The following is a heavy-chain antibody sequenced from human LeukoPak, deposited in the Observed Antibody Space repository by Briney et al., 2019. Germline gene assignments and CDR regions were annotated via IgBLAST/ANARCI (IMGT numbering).Heavy chain of an antibody. D-gene: IGHD6-13*01. CDR1: GGSISSNNYY. J-gene: IGHJ4*02. CDR2: IYTSGSTSGST. V-gene: IGHV4-61*02. CDR3: ARHKGYFDY. Sequence: SETLSLTCTVSGGSISSNNYYWNWIRQPAGKGLEWIGRIYTSGSTSGSTNYNPSLKSRVTISVDTSKNQFSLKLSSVTAADTAVYYCARHKGYFDYWGQGTLVTVSS.